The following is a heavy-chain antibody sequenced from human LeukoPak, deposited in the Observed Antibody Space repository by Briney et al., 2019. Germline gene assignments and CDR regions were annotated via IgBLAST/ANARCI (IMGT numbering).Heavy chain of an antibody. V-gene: IGHV3-23*01. CDR3: AKPTTRNYYDTSGYYLDAFDI. D-gene: IGHD3-22*01. J-gene: IGHJ3*02. CDR2: ISGGDGST. CDR1: GFTFSNYA. Sequence: GGSLRLSCAASGFTFSNYAMSWVCQAPGKGLEWVSAISGGDGSTYYADSVKGRFTISRDNSKNTLYLQMNSLRAEDTAVYYCAKPTTRNYYDTSGYYLDAFDIWGQGTMVTVSS.